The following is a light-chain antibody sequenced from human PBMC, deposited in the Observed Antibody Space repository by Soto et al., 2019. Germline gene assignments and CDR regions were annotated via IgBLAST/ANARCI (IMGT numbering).Light chain of an antibody. CDR1: SSNIGSNY. CDR2: RNN. J-gene: IGLJ1*01. V-gene: IGLV1-47*01. Sequence: QSVLTQPPSASGTPGQRVTISCSGSSSNIGSNYVYWYQQLPGTAPKLLIYRNNQRPSGVPDRFSGSKSGTSASLAISGLRSEDEAEYYCAAWDDSLSGRVYVFGTGTKLTVL. CDR3: AAWDDSLSGRVYV.